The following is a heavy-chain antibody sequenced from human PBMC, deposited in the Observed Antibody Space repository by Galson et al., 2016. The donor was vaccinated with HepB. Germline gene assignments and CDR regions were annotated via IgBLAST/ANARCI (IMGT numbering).Heavy chain of an antibody. D-gene: IGHD5-24*01. CDR2: INSDGRTT. J-gene: IGHJ6*02. Sequence: SLRLSCAASGITFSNYWMHWVSQVPGKGLVWVSQINSDGRTTRYADSVKGRFTISRDNAKNTLYLQMNSLRAEDTAVYYCARGRGVAYYYSMDVWGQGTTVTVSS. V-gene: IGHV3-74*01. CDR3: ARGRGVAYYYSMDV. CDR1: GITFSNYW.